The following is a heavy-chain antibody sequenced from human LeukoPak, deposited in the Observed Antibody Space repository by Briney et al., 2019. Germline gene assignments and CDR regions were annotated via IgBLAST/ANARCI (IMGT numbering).Heavy chain of an antibody. CDR3: ARGAYYFDY. V-gene: IGHV3-48*03. J-gene: IGHJ4*02. CDR2: ISTSGSTM. CDR1: GFTFSSYE. Sequence: TGGSLRPSCAASGFTFSSYEMSWVRQAPGKGLEWVSYISTSGSTMYYADSVKGRFTISRDNAKKSLYLQMNSLRAEDTAVYYCARGAYYFDYWGQGTLVTVSS.